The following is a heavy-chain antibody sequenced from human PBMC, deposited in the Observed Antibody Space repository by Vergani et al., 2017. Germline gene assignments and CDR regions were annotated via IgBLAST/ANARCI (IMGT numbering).Heavy chain of an antibody. J-gene: IGHJ2*01. CDR2: IHNRGKT. CDR3: ARSQGDYWYFDL. V-gene: IGHV4-38-2*01. D-gene: IGHD2-21*01. Sequence: QVRLEESGPGLVKPSETLSLTCSVSGYSIGSRFYWACIRQSPGEGLQWLTSIHNRGKTYHNPSLKSRVSVSLDTSKNRFSLNLTSVTATDTAVYYCARSQGDYWYFDLWGPGSLVTVSS. CDR1: GYSIGSRFY.